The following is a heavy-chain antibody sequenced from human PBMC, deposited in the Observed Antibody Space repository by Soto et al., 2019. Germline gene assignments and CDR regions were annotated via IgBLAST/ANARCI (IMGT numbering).Heavy chain of an antibody. CDR2: ISSSSSSI. D-gene: IGHD3-22*01. CDR1: GFTFRSYS. J-gene: IGHJ6*02. CDR3: AREHRYYYDSKGNYYYYGMDV. Sequence: EVQLVESGGGLVQPWGSLRLSCAASGFTFRSYSMNWVCQAPGKGLEWGSYISSSSSSIYYADTVKGRLTISRDNAKNSLYLQMNSLRDEDTAVYYCAREHRYYYDSKGNYYYYGMDVWGQGTTVTVSS. V-gene: IGHV3-48*02.